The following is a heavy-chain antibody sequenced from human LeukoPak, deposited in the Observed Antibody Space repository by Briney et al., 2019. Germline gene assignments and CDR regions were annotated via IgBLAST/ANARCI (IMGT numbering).Heavy chain of an antibody. J-gene: IGHJ3*01. CDR1: GGSISSYY. CDR2: IYTSGST. CDR3: ARAFHLTDGVPAAIRAYAFDV. D-gene: IGHD2-2*01. Sequence: SETLSLTCSVPGGSISSYYWTWIRQPAGKGLEWIGLIYTSGSTNYNPSLKSRVTISVDKSKNQFSLKLSSVTAADTAVYYCARAFHLTDGVPAAIRAYAFDVRGQGTMVTVSS. V-gene: IGHV4-4*07.